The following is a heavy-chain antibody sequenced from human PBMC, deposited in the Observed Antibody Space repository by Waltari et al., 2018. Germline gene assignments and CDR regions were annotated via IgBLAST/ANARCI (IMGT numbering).Heavy chain of an antibody. J-gene: IGHJ6*02. CDR1: GGSFSGYY. D-gene: IGHD3-10*01. V-gene: IGHV4-34*01. Sequence: QVQLQQWGAGLLKPSETLSLTCAVYGGSFSGYYWSWIRQPPGKGLEWIGEFNHSGSTNYNPSLKSRVPISVDPSRNQFSLKLSSVTAADTAVYYCARGVGSGSYYYYYYYGMDVWGQGTTVTVSS. CDR2: FNHSGST. CDR3: ARGVGSGSYYYYYYYGMDV.